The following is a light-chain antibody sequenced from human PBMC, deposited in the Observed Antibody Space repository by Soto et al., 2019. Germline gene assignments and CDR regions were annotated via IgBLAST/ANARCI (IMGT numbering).Light chain of an antibody. CDR2: WAS. J-gene: IGKJ2*01. V-gene: IGKV4-1*01. CDR1: QSVLYSSNNKNY. CDR3: QQCYSVPYT. Sequence: DIVMTQSPDSLAVSLGERATINCKSSQSVLYSSNNKNYLAWYQQKPGQPPKLLIYWASTRESGVPDRFSGSGSGTDVTLTISSLQAEDVAVYYCQQCYSVPYTFGQGTKLEIK.